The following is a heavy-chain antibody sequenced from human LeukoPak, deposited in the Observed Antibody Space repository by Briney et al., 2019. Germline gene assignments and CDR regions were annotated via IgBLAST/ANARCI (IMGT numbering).Heavy chain of an antibody. CDR1: GYTFTNYT. CDR2: MSAYNGNT. D-gene: IGHD3-22*01. J-gene: IGHJ6*03. V-gene: IGHV1-18*01. CDR3: ARGPGGRSGYYPLEDYYYYYYMDV. Sequence: ASVKVSCKASGYTFTNYTISWVRQAPGQGLEWMGWMSAYNGNTNYAQKLQGRVTMTTDTSTSTAYMELRSLRSDDTAVYYCARGPGGRSGYYPLEDYYYYYYMDVWGKGTTVTVSS.